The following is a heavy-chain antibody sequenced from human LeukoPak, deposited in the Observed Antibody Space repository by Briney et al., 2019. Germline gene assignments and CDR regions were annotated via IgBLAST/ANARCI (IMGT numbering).Heavy chain of an antibody. J-gene: IGHJ6*02. Sequence: GGSLRLSCTASGFTFSSYSLYRVRQAPGKGLECVAVISYHESNKYYADSVKGRFTISRDNSKDTLFLQMNSLRAEDTAVYYCARNVESAYYDFGDGMDVWGQGTTVTVSS. CDR1: GFTFSSYS. D-gene: IGHD3-3*01. V-gene: IGHV3-30-3*01. CDR3: ARNVESAYYDFGDGMDV. CDR2: ISYHESNK.